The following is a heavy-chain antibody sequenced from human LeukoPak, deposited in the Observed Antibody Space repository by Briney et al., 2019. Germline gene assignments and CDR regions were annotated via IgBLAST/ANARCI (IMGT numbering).Heavy chain of an antibody. V-gene: IGHV3-23*01. Sequence: GGSLRLSCAASGFTFSSYAMSWVRQAPGKGLEWVSAISGSDGSTYYADSVKGRFTISRDNSKNTLYLQMNSLRAEDTAVYYCAKVAVGEYCSSTSCKGYYFDYWGQGTLVTVSS. D-gene: IGHD2-2*01. CDR2: ISGSDGST. CDR1: GFTFSSYA. J-gene: IGHJ4*02. CDR3: AKVAVGEYCSSTSCKGYYFDY.